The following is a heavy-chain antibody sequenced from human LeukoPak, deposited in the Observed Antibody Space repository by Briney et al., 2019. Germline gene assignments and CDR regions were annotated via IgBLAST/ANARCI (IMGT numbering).Heavy chain of an antibody. Sequence: GESLQISCKGSGSRFTSYWIGWVRQMPGKGLEWMGIIYPGDSDTRYSPSFQGQVTISADKSISTAYLQWSSLKASDTAMYYCARRTYYYDSSGYYHPFDYWGQGTLVTVSS. J-gene: IGHJ4*02. CDR2: IYPGDSDT. V-gene: IGHV5-51*01. CDR3: ARRTYYYDSSGYYHPFDY. CDR1: GSRFTSYW. D-gene: IGHD3-22*01.